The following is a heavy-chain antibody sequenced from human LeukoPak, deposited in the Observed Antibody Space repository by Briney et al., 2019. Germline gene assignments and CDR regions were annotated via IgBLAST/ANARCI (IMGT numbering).Heavy chain of an antibody. CDR1: GASISSYY. CDR2: IYNSGST. J-gene: IGHJ3*02. V-gene: IGHV4-4*07. CDR3: ASDDYGGNLFAFDI. D-gene: IGHD4-23*01. Sequence: SETLSLTCSASGASISSYYWSWIRQPAGKGLEWIGRIYNSGSTNYNPSLKSRVTISVDTSKKQFSLKLSSVTAADTAVYYCASDDYGGNLFAFDIWGQGTMVTVSS.